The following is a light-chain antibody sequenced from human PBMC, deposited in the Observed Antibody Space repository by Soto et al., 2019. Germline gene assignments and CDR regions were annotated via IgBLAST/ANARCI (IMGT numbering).Light chain of an antibody. Sequence: DIQMTQSPSSLSASVGDRVTITCRASQDIVNYLAWYQQKPGKVPKLLISAASTLQSGVPSRFSGSGSGTDFTLIISSLQPEDVATYYCQKYNSVPLTFGGGTKVEIK. CDR2: AAS. CDR3: QKYNSVPLT. V-gene: IGKV1-27*01. J-gene: IGKJ4*01. CDR1: QDIVNY.